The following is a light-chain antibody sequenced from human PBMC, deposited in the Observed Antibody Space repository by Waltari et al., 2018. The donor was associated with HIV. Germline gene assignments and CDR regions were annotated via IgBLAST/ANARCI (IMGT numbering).Light chain of an antibody. CDR2: VNSDGSY. J-gene: IGLJ3*02. CDR3: QTWDTGIRV. CDR1: SGYNAYA. V-gene: IGLV4-69*01. Sequence: QLVLTQSASASASLGASVKLTCTLSSGYNAYAIAWHQQQAEKGPRYLMKVNSDGSYSRGDGIPDRFSGSSSEAERYLTISSLQSEDEADYYCQTWDTGIRVFGGGTKLTVL.